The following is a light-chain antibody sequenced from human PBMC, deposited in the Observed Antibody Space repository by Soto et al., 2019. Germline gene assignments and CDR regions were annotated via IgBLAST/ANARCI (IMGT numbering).Light chain of an antibody. Sequence: QPVLTQPTSLSGAPGQRVPISCTGSSSNTGSTYDVQWYQQLPETAPNLLIHGNTNRPSGVPDRFSGSKSGTSASLAITGLQADDEADYYCQSYDDSLSVHYVFGTGTKLTVL. V-gene: IGLV1-40*01. CDR1: SSNTGSTYD. CDR2: GNT. J-gene: IGLJ1*01. CDR3: QSYDDSLSVHYV.